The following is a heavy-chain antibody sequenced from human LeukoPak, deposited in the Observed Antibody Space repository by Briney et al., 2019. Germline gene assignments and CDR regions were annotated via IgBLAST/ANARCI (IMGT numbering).Heavy chain of an antibody. CDR1: GGSISSSSYY. D-gene: IGHD6-13*01. CDR3: ARAWGSWYYFDY. J-gene: IGHJ4*02. V-gene: IGHV4-39*07. Sequence: PSETLSLTCTVSGGSISSSSYYWGWIRQPPGKGLEWIGSIYYSGSTYYNPSLKSRVTISVDTSKNQFSLKLSSVTAADTAVYYCARAWGSWYYFDYWGQGTLVTVSS. CDR2: IYYSGST.